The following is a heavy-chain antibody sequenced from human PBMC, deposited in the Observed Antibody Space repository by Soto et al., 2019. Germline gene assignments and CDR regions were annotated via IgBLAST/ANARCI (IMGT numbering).Heavy chain of an antibody. Sequence: GGSLRLSCAASGFTFSSYAMSWVRQAPGKGLEWVSAISGSGGSTYYADSVKGRFTISRDNSKNTLYLQMNSLRAEDTAVYYCAKIYSTRVLPPHAFDTLCQGTMLTVSS. CDR3: AKIYSTRVLPPHAFDT. J-gene: IGHJ3*02. V-gene: IGHV3-23*01. D-gene: IGHD2-21*01. CDR2: ISGSGGST. CDR1: GFTFSSYA.